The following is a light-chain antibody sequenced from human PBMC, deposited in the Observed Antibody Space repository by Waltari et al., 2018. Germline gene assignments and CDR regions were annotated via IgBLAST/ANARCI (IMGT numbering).Light chain of an antibody. CDR2: HAS. CDR1: QRIGGN. J-gene: IGKJ2*01. Sequence: EIVMTQFPRTLSVSPGERVTLSCRASQRIGGNLAWYQQKPGQAPRLLLYHASTRATGVPARFGGSASESDFYLTISSMQSEDYAVYYCHQYNNWPLYTFGQGTKLEIK. CDR3: HQYNNWPLYT. V-gene: IGKV3-15*01.